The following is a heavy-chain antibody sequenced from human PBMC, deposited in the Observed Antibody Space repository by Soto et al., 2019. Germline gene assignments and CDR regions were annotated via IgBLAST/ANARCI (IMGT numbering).Heavy chain of an antibody. V-gene: IGHV3-30-3*01. J-gene: IGHJ4*02. D-gene: IGHD3-22*01. CDR1: GFTFSSYA. CDR3: ARDSGRITMIVVVTGPDY. Sequence: PGGSLRLSCAASGFTFSSYAMHWVRQAPGKGLEWVAVISYDGSNKYYADSVKGRFTISRDNSKNTLYLQMNSLRAEDTAVYYCARDSGRITMIVVVTGPDYWGQGTLVTVSS. CDR2: ISYDGSNK.